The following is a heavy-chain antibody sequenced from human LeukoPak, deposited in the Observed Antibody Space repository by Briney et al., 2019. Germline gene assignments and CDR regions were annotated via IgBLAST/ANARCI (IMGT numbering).Heavy chain of an antibody. CDR3: AREKGYYDSSGYYGYYYYMDV. V-gene: IGHV4-61*02. J-gene: IGHJ6*03. Sequence: SQTLSLTCTVSGGSISSGSYYWRWIRQPAGKGLEWIGRIYTSGSTNYNPSLKSRVTISVDTSKNQFSLKLSSVTAADTAVYYCAREKGYYDSSGYYGYYYYMDVWGKGTTVTVSS. CDR1: GGSISSGSYY. D-gene: IGHD3-22*01. CDR2: IYTSGST.